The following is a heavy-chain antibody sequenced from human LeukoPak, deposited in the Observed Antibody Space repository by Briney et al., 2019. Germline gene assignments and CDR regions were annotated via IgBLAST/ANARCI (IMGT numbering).Heavy chain of an antibody. CDR2: ISAYNGNT. CDR1: GYTLTELS. Sequence: ASVNVSCKVSGYTLTELSMHWVREAPGKGLEWMGWISAYNGNTNYAQKLQGRVTMTTDTSTSTAYMELRSLRSDDTAVYYCARARRGGSHGEYWGQGALVTVSS. V-gene: IGHV1-18*01. J-gene: IGHJ4*02. D-gene: IGHD1-26*01. CDR3: ARARRGGSHGEY.